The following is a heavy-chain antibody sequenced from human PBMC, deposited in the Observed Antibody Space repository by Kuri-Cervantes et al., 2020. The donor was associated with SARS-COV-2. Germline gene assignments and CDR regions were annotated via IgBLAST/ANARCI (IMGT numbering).Heavy chain of an antibody. V-gene: IGHV4-39*01. Sequence: GSLRLSCTVSGGSISSSSYYWGWIRQPPGKGLEWIGSIYYSGSTYYNPSLKSRVTISVDTSKNQFSLKLSSVTAADTAVYYCARQEIHSIVVVPAAIDYWGQGTLVTVSS. J-gene: IGHJ4*02. CDR2: IYYSGST. CDR3: ARQEIHSIVVVPAAIDY. D-gene: IGHD2-2*01. CDR1: GGSISSSSYY.